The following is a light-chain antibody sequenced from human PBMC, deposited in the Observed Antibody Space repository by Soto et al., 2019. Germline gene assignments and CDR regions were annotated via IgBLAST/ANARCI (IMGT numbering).Light chain of an antibody. CDR1: QDIRNY. CDR3: QQYYNLRT. Sequence: DIQMTQSPSSLSASVGDRVTITCQASQDIRNYLNWYQQKPGKAPKLLIYDASTLETGVPPRFSGSGSGTDFTLTISSLQPEDIATYYCQQYYNLRTFGQGTKLEFK. V-gene: IGKV1-33*01. J-gene: IGKJ2*01. CDR2: DAS.